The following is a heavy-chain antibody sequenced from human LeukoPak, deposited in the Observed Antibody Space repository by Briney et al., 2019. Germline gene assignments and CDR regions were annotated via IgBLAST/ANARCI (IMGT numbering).Heavy chain of an antibody. CDR3: ARGPHYDTSV. Sequence: SETLSLTCAVYGGSFSGYYWNWIRQPPGKGLEWIGYISYSGTTNYNPSLESRVTMSVDTSKNQFSLRLTSVTAADTAVYYCARGPHYDTSVWGQGTLVTVSS. CDR1: GGSFSGYY. J-gene: IGHJ4*02. V-gene: IGHV4-59*01. D-gene: IGHD3-22*01. CDR2: ISYSGTT.